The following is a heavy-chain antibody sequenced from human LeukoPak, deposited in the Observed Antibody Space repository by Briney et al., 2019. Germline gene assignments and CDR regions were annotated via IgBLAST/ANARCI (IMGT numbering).Heavy chain of an antibody. V-gene: IGHV5-51*01. J-gene: IGHJ5*02. CDR2: IYPGDSDT. Sequence: GEFLKISCKGSGYTFTDFWIAWVRQMPGKGLEWMGIIYPGDSDTRYSPSFQGQVTISADKSTTTAYLQWSTLKTSDTAIYFCARLADTTSWGQGTLVTVSS. CDR3: ARLADTTS. CDR1: GYTFTDFW. D-gene: IGHD1-26*01.